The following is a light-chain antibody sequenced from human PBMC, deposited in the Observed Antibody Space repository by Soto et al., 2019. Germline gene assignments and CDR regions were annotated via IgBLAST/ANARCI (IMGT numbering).Light chain of an antibody. CDR3: QQCGSSPWT. CDR1: QSVSSYY. Sequence: EIALTQSQGTLCLSPGERATISCRASQSVSSYYLAWYQQKPGQAPRLLIYAASSRATGIPDRFSGGGSGTDFTLTISRLEPEDFAVYYCQQCGSSPWTFGQGTKVDIK. J-gene: IGKJ1*01. V-gene: IGKV3-20*01. CDR2: AAS.